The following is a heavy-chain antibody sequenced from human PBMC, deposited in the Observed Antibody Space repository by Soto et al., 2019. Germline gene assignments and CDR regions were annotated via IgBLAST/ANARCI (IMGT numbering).Heavy chain of an antibody. J-gene: IGHJ5*02. CDR2: INSDGSST. Sequence: SGGSLRLSCAASGFTFSSYWMHWVRQAPGKGLVWVSRINSDGSSTSYADSVKGRFTISRDNAKNTLYLQMNSLRAEDTAVYYCARDSSSSAPDNWFDPWGQGTLVTVSS. D-gene: IGHD6-6*01. V-gene: IGHV3-74*01. CDR3: ARDSSSSAPDNWFDP. CDR1: GFTFSSYW.